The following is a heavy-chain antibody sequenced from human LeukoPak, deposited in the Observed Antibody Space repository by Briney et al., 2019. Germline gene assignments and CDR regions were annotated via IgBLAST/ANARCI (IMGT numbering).Heavy chain of an antibody. CDR1: GGTFSSYA. D-gene: IGHD3-9*01. CDR2: IIPIFGTA. J-gene: IGHJ6*03. V-gene: IGHV1-69*01. Sequence: SVKVSCKASGGTFSSYASSWVRQAPGQGLEWMGGIIPIFGTANYAQKFQGRVTITADESTSTAYMELSSLRSEDTAVYYCARAHDILTGYYPYYYYMDVWGKGTTVTVSS. CDR3: ARAHDILTGYYPYYYYMDV.